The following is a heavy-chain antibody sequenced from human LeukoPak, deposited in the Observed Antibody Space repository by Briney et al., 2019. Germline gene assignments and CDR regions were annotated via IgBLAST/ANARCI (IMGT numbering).Heavy chain of an antibody. CDR3: ARCVTIFGGMD. J-gene: IGHJ4*02. CDR1: GSTFSSYW. CDR2: IKQDGSEK. Sequence: QPGGSLRLSCAASGSTFSSYWMSWVRQAPGKGLEWVANIKQDGSEKYYVDSVKGRFTISRDNAKNSLYLQMNSLRAEDTAVYYCARCVTIFGGMDWGQGTLVTVSS. D-gene: IGHD3-3*01. V-gene: IGHV3-7*01.